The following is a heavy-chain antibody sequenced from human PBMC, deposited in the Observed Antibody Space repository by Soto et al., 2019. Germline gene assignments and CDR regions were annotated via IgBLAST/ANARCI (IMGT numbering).Heavy chain of an antibody. J-gene: IGHJ4*02. Sequence: GGSLRLSCAASGFTFSSYWMSWVRQAPGKGLEWVANIKEDGSQKYYVDSVKGRFTISRDNGKNSLDLQMNSLRAEDTALYYCVRDYMGYWGQGTLVTVSS. CDR1: GFTFSSYW. V-gene: IGHV3-7*05. CDR3: VRDYMGY. CDR2: IKEDGSQK.